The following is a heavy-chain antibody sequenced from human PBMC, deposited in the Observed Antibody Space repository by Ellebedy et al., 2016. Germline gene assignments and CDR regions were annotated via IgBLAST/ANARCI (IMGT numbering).Heavy chain of an antibody. V-gene: IGHV4-39*07. CDR1: GGSISSSSYY. D-gene: IGHD3-22*01. CDR2: IYYSGST. Sequence: SETLSLXCTVSGGSISSSSYYWGWIRQPPGKGLEWIGSIYYSGSTYYNPSLQSRVTISVDRSKNQFSLKVNSVTAADTAVYYCARGQYYDSSGQYNWFDPWGQGTLVTVSS. J-gene: IGHJ5*02. CDR3: ARGQYYDSSGQYNWFDP.